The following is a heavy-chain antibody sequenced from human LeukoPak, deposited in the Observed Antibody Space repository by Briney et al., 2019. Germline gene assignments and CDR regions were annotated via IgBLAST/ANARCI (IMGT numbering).Heavy chain of an antibody. CDR3: ARVHIWFGELEVAFDI. V-gene: IGHV3-7*01. J-gene: IGHJ3*02. Sequence: GGSLRLSCAASGFTFSSYWMSWVRQAPGKGLEWVANIKQDGSEKYYVDSVKGRFTISRDNAKNSLYLQMNSLRAEDTAVYYCARVHIWFGELEVAFDIWGQGTMVTVSS. CDR2: IKQDGSEK. CDR1: GFTFSSYW. D-gene: IGHD3-10*01.